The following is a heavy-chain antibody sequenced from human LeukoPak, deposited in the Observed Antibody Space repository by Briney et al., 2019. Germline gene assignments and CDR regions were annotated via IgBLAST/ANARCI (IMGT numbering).Heavy chain of an antibody. CDR1: GGSISSYY. V-gene: IGHV4-4*07. CDR2: IYTSGST. D-gene: IGHD3-9*01. Sequence: SETLSLTCTVSGGSISSYYWSWIRQPAGKGLEWIGRIYTSGSTNYNPSLKSRVTMSVDTSKNQFSLKLSSVTAADTAVYYCARGAPYYDILTGYYIGYFQHWGQGTLVTVSS. J-gene: IGHJ1*01. CDR3: ARGAPYYDILTGYYIGYFQH.